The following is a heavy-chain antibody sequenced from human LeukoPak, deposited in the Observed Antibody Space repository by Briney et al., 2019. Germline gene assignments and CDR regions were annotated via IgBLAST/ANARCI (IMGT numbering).Heavy chain of an antibody. J-gene: IGHJ4*02. V-gene: IGHV3-21*01. D-gene: IGHD5-12*01. CDR3: ARDSRDIVATIRLGDVDY. CDR1: GFTFSSYS. CDR2: ISSSSSYI. Sequence: PGGSLRLSCAASGFTFSSYSMNWVRQAPGKGLEWVSSISSSSSYIYYADSVKGRFTISRDNAKNSLYLQMNSLRAEDTAVYYCARDSRDIVATIRLGDVDYWGQGTLVTVSS.